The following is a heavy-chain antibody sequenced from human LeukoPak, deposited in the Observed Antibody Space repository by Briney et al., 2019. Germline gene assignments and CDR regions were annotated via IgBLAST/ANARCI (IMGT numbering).Heavy chain of an antibody. CDR2: IYYSGTT. J-gene: IGHJ4*02. V-gene: IGHV4-39*07. Sequence: PSETLSLTCTVSGGSLTSTHYYWDWVRQPPGKGLEWIATIYYSGTTYSKPSLKSRVTTSVDTSKNQFSLNLSSMTAADTAVYYCARGTVPCGLFDYWGQGTLVTVSS. D-gene: IGHD4-17*01. CDR3: ARGTVPCGLFDY. CDR1: GGSLTSTHYY.